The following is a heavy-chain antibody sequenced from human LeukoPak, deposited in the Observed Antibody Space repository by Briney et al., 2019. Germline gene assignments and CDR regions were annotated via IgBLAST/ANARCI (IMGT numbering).Heavy chain of an antibody. CDR3: AREIAVVVAATRWFDP. Sequence: SETLSLTCTVSGGSISSYYWSWIRQPPGKGLEWIGYIYYSGSTNYNPSLKSRVTISVDTSKNQFSLKLSSVTAADTAVYYCAREIAVVVAATRWFDPWGQGTLVTVSS. CDR1: GGSISSYY. D-gene: IGHD2-15*01. V-gene: IGHV4-59*01. J-gene: IGHJ5*02. CDR2: IYYSGST.